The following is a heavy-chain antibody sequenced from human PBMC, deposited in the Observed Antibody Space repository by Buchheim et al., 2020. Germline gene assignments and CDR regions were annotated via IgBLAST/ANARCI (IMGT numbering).Heavy chain of an antibody. CDR3: AREPRYSSGWYVAFSGMDV. D-gene: IGHD6-19*01. J-gene: IGHJ6*02. V-gene: IGHV1-2*06. CDR1: GYTFTGYY. Sequence: QVQLVQSGAEVKKPGASVKVSCKASGYTFTGYYMHWVRQAPGQGLEWMGRINPNSGGTNYAQKFQGRVTKTRAMSISTADMELSRLRSDDTAVYYCAREPRYSSGWYVAFSGMDVWGQGTT. CDR2: INPNSGGT.